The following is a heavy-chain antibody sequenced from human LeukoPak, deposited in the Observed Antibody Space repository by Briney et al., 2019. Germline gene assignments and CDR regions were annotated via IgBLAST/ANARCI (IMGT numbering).Heavy chain of an antibody. J-gene: IGHJ4*02. CDR1: GGSFSNYY. V-gene: IGHV4-34*01. CDR2: INHSGST. D-gene: IGHD3-16*01. Sequence: SETLSLTCAVYGGSFSNYYWSWIRQPPGKGLEWIGEINHSGSTNYNPSLKSRVTISADTSKNQFSLKLSSVTAADTAVYYCARRDQYVSSDYWGQGTLVTVSS. CDR3: ARRDQYVSSDY.